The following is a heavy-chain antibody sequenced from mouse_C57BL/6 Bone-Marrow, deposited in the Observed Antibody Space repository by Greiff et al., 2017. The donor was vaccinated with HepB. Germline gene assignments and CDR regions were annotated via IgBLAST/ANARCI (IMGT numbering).Heavy chain of an antibody. V-gene: IGHV1-50*01. CDR2: IDPSDSYT. J-gene: IGHJ2*01. Sequence: VKLKQPGAELVKPGASVKLSCKASGYTFTSYWMQWVKQRPGQGLEWIGEIDPSDSYTNYNQKFKGKATLTVDTSSSTAYMQLSSLTSEDSAVYYCARWGYGNIDYWGQGTTLTVSS. CDR3: ARWGYGNIDY. D-gene: IGHD2-1*01. CDR1: GYTFTSYW.